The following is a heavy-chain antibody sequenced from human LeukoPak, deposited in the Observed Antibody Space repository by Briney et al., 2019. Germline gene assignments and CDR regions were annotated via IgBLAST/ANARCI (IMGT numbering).Heavy chain of an antibody. D-gene: IGHD6-13*01. Sequence: SETLSLTFTGSGGSISSYYWSWIRQPPGKGLEWIGYIYYSGSNNYNPSLKSRVTISVDTSKNQFSLKLSSVTAADTAVYYCARGRRIAAAGTTKKTYYFDYWGQGTLVTVSS. V-gene: IGHV4-59*01. J-gene: IGHJ4*02. CDR1: GGSISSYY. CDR3: ARGRRIAAAGTTKKTYYFDY. CDR2: IYYSGSN.